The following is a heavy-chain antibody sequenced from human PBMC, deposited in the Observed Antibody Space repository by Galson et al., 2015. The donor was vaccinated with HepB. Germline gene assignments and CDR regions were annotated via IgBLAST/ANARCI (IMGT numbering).Heavy chain of an antibody. CDR1: GFTFSSYA. CDR2: ISGSGGST. J-gene: IGHJ4*02. Sequence: SLRLSCAASGFTFSSYAMSWVRQAPGKGLEWVSAISGSGGSTYYADSVKGRFTISRDNSKNTLYLQMNSLRAEDTAVYYCAKVPPYAGTLLPLFDYWGQGTLVTVSS. CDR3: AKVPPYAGTLLPLFDY. D-gene: IGHD6-13*01. V-gene: IGHV3-23*01.